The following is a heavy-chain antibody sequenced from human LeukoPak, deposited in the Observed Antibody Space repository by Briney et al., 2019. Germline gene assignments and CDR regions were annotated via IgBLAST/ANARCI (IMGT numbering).Heavy chain of an antibody. CDR1: GGSISSGGYS. CDR2: IYYSGST. V-gene: IGHV4-31*11. Sequence: SQTLSLTCAVSGGSISSGGYSWSWIRQHPGKGLEWIGYIYYSGSTYYNPSLKSRVTISVDTSKNQFSLKLSSVTAADTAVYYCARVGSGSGYFDYWGQGTLVTVSS. CDR3: ARVGSGSGYFDY. J-gene: IGHJ4*02. D-gene: IGHD1-26*01.